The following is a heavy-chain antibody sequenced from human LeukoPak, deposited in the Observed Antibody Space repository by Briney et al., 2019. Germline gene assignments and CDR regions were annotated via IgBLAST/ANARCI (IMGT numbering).Heavy chain of an antibody. CDR3: ARVIQSYYCGGDCYVPYDAFDI. CDR2: ISGSGGST. J-gene: IGHJ3*02. V-gene: IGHV3-23*01. CDR1: GFTFSSYA. Sequence: GGSLRLSCAASGFTFSSYAMSWVRQAPGKGLEWVSAISGSGGSTYYADSVKGRFTISRDNSKNTLYLQMNSLRAEDTAVYYCARVIQSYYCGGDCYVPYDAFDIWGQGTMVTVSS. D-gene: IGHD2-21*01.